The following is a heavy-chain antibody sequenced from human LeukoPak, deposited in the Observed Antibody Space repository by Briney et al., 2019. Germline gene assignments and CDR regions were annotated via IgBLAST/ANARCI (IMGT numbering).Heavy chain of an antibody. CDR1: GGSFSGYY. Sequence: SETLSLTCAVYGGSFSGYYWSWIRQPPGKGLEWIGEINHCGSTNYNPSLKSRVTISVDTSKNQFSLKLSSVTAADTAVYYCARGQGGSSHYYDRGTYYFDYWGQGTLVTVSS. CDR3: ARGQGGSSHYYDRGTYYFDY. D-gene: IGHD3-22*01. CDR2: INHCGST. V-gene: IGHV4-34*01. J-gene: IGHJ4*02.